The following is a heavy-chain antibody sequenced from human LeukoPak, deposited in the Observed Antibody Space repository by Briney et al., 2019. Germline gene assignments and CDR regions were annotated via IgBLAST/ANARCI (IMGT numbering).Heavy chain of an antibody. Sequence: SQTLSLTCTVSGGSISSGSYYWSWIRQPAGKGLEWIGRIYTSGSTNYNPSLKSRVTISVDTSKNQFSLKLSSVTAAHTAVYYCARGGLLWFGELAMDVWGKGTTVTVSS. CDR2: IYTSGST. CDR1: GGSISSGSYY. D-gene: IGHD3-10*01. CDR3: ARGGLLWFGELAMDV. J-gene: IGHJ6*03. V-gene: IGHV4-61*02.